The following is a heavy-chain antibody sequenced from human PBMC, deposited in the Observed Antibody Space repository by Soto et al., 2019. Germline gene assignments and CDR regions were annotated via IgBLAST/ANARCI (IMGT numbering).Heavy chain of an antibody. CDR3: AREPSI. V-gene: IGHV4-31*03. J-gene: IGHJ4*02. CDR2: IYSSGHT. Sequence: QVQLQESGPGLVKPSQTLSLTCTVSGGSITSGAYYWSWIRHHPGKVLEWLGYIYSSGHTYYNPSLKSRVTISVVTSKNQFSLQLSSVTAADTAVYDCAREPSIWGQGILVTVSS. CDR1: GGSITSGAYY.